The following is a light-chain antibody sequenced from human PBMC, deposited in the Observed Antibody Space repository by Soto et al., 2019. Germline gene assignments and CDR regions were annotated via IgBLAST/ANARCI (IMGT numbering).Light chain of an antibody. CDR3: AAWDDRLDVYV. CDR1: SSNIGSNT. J-gene: IGLJ1*01. Sequence: QSVLTQPPSASGTPGQIVAISCSGSSSNIGSNTVTWYQQLPGTAPKLLIYSTRQRSSGVPGRFSGSKSGASASLSISGLQSEDEADYYCAAWDDRLDVYVFGTGTKVTVL. V-gene: IGLV1-44*01. CDR2: STR.